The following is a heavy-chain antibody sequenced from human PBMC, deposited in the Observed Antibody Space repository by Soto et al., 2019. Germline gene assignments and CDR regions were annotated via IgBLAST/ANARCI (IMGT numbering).Heavy chain of an antibody. D-gene: IGHD3-22*01. V-gene: IGHV2-5*01. CDR1: GFSLSTSGVG. Sequence: SGPTLVNPTQTLTLTCTFSGFSLSTSGVGVGWNRQPPGKALEWLALIYWNDDKRYSPSLKSRLTITKDTSKNQVVLTMTNMDPVDTATYYCAHSGIGYYDSSGYRTFGYWGQGTLVTSPQ. CDR2: IYWNDDK. CDR3: AHSGIGYYDSSGYRTFGY. J-gene: IGHJ4*02.